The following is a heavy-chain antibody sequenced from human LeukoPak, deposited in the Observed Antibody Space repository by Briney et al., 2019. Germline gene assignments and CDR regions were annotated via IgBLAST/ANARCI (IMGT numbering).Heavy chain of an antibody. D-gene: IGHD1-1*01. CDR3: ARGLENFDY. Sequence: GASVKVSCKASGHSFTGYYMHWVRQAPGQGLEWMGRITPNSGGTKYAQKFQGRVTMTWDTSISTAYMELSRLRSDDTAVYYCARGLENFDYWGQGTLVTVSS. CDR2: ITPNSGGT. V-gene: IGHV1-2*06. J-gene: IGHJ4*02. CDR1: GHSFTGYY.